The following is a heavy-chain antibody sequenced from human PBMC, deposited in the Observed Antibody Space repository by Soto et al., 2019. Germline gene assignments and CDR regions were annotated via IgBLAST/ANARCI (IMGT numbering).Heavy chain of an antibody. V-gene: IGHV3-23*01. CDR1: GFTFSSYA. Sequence: PGGSLRLSCAASGFTFSSYAMSWVRQAPGKGLEWVSAISGSGGSTYYADSVKGRFTISRDNSKNTLYLQMNSLRAEDTAVYYCAKVRSATVTTKAAYPNYYGMDVWGQGTTVTVSS. CDR3: AKVRSATVTTKAAYPNYYGMDV. D-gene: IGHD4-17*01. J-gene: IGHJ6*02. CDR2: ISGSGGST.